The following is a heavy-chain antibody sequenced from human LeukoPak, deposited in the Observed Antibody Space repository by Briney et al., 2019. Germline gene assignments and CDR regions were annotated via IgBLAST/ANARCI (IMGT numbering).Heavy chain of an antibody. CDR3: AKDSNDYGDYNYFDF. D-gene: IGHD4-17*01. CDR2: VWHDGSKT. Sequence: PGGSLRLSCAASGFTFNNCHIHWVRQAPGKGLEWVALVWHDGSKTYYADSVKGRFTVSRDNSKNTLYLQMNSLRAEDTAVYYCAKDSNDYGDYNYFDFWGQGTLVTVST. J-gene: IGHJ4*02. CDR1: GFTFNNCH. V-gene: IGHV3-33*06.